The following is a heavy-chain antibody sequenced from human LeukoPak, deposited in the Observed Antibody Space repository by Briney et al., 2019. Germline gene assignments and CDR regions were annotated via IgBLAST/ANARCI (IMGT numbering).Heavy chain of an antibody. CDR3: ARTPIAAIRFVGYYYYYMDV. CDR1: GGTFSSYA. D-gene: IGHD2-2*02. CDR2: IIPIFGTA. V-gene: IGHV1-69*05. Sequence: SSVTVSCKASGGTFSSYAIMWVRPAPGQGLDWMAGIIPIFGTANYAQQFQGRVTITTDASTSTAHMERSSLRSEDTAVYYCARTPIAAIRFVGYYYYYMDVWGKGTTVTVSS. J-gene: IGHJ6*03.